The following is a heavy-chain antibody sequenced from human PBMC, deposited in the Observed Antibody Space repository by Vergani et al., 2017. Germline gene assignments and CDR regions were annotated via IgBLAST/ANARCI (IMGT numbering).Heavy chain of an antibody. CDR2: IKQDGSEK. CDR3: AKDISAGMPVGLNY. J-gene: IGHJ4*02. Sequence: DVQLVESGGGLVQPGGSLRLSCAASGFTFSSYWMSWVRQAPGKGLEWVANIKQDGSEKYYVDSVKGRFTISRDNAKNSLYLQMNSLRAEDTALYYCAKDISAGMPVGLNYWGQGTLVTVSS. CDR1: GFTFSSYW. D-gene: IGHD2-2*01. V-gene: IGHV3-7*03.